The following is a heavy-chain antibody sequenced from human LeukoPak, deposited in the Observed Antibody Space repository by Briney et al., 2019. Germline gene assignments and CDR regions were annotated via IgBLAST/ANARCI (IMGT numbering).Heavy chain of an antibody. V-gene: IGHV4-59*01. Sequence: PSGTLSLTCTVSDGSISNYYWSWIRQPLGKGLEWIGYIYNSGNSNYNPSLKGRVTISVDTSKSQFSLHLRSVTAADAAVYFCARGLRYFDWLSSRAYYYYMYVWGTGTTVTVSS. CDR3: ARGLRYFDWLSSRAYYYYMYV. CDR1: DGSISNYY. CDR2: IYNSGNS. J-gene: IGHJ6*03. D-gene: IGHD3-9*01.